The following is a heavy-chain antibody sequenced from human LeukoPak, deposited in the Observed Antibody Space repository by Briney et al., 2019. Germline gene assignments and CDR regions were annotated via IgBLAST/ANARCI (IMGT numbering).Heavy chain of an antibody. CDR2: IIPTLGIA. J-gene: IGHJ3*02. CDR3: ASETTVTTDHDAFDI. CDR1: GYTFTGHY. V-gene: IGHV1-69*04. Sequence: GASVKVSCKASGYTFTGHYMHWVRQAPRQGLEWMGRIIPTLGIANYAQKFQGRVTITADKSTSTAYMELSSLRSEDTAVYYCASETTVTTDHDAFDIWGQGTMVTVSS. D-gene: IGHD4-17*01.